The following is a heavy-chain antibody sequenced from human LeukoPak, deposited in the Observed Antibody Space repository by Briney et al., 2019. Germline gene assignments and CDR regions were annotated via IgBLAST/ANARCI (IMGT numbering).Heavy chain of an antibody. CDR1: GFTVSSNY. J-gene: IGHJ4*02. V-gene: IGHV3-66*01. CDR3: ASGQWLTSLDY. D-gene: IGHD6-19*01. Sequence: GGSLRLSCAASGFTVSSNYMSWVRQAPGKGLEWVSVIYSGGSTYYADSVKGRFTISRDNSKNTLYLQMNSLRAEDTAVYYCASGQWLTSLDYWGQGTLVTVSS. CDR2: IYSGGST.